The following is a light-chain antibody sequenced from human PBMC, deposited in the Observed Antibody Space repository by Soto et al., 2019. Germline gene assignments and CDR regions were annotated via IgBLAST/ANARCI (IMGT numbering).Light chain of an antibody. CDR3: QQYNGYPHT. V-gene: IGKV1-5*03. J-gene: IGKJ2*01. CDR1: QRISTW. CDR2: KAS. Sequence: DIQMTQSPSTLSASVGDRVTITCRASQRISTWFAWYQQKPGKAPKLLIYKASSLKNGVPSRFSGSGSGTEFTLTIYSLQPDDFASYYCQQYNGYPHTFGQGTKLEIK.